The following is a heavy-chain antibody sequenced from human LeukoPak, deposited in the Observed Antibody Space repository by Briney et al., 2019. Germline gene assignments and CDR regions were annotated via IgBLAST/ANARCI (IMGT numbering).Heavy chain of an antibody. V-gene: IGHV3-11*04. CDR1: GSTFSDYY. Sequence: GGSLRLSCAASGSTFSDYYMSWIRQAPGKGLEWVSYISSSGSTIYYADSVKGRFTISRDNAKNSLYLQMNSLRAEDTAVYYCARDPDPVGYCSSTSCYDRIDYFDYWGQGTLVTVSS. D-gene: IGHD2-2*01. CDR2: ISSSGSTI. J-gene: IGHJ4*02. CDR3: ARDPDPVGYCSSTSCYDRIDYFDY.